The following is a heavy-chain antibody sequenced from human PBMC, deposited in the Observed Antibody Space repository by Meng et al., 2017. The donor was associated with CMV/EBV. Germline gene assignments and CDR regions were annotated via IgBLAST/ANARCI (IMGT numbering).Heavy chain of an antibody. Sequence: SGPTLVKPTQTLTLTCTFSGFSLSTSGVGVGWIRQPPGKALEWLALIYWNDDKRYSPSLKSRLTITKDTSKNQVVLTMTNMDPVDTATYYCARDRVDILTGYYTRYYYYGMDVWGQGTTVTVSS. CDR2: IYWNDDK. J-gene: IGHJ6*02. V-gene: IGHV2-5*01. CDR3: ARDRVDILTGYYTRYYYYGMDV. CDR1: GFSLSTSGVG. D-gene: IGHD3-9*01.